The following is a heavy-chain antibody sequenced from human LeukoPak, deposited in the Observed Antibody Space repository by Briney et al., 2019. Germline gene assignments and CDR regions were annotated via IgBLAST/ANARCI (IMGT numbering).Heavy chain of an antibody. CDR3: ARGIGTSYDSSRDAFDI. CDR2: IYSPGT. Sequence: SQTLSLTCTVSAGSINSGDYYWSWIRQPAGKGLEWIGRIYSPGTNYNYNPSVKSRVTISIDTSKNQFSLKLTSVTAADTDVYYCARGIGTSYDSSRDAFDIWGQGTMVTVYS. V-gene: IGHV4-61*02. D-gene: IGHD3-22*01. CDR1: AGSINSGDYY. J-gene: IGHJ3*02.